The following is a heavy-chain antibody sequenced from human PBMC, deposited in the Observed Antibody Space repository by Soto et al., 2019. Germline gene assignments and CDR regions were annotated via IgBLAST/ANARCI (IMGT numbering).Heavy chain of an antibody. CDR2: INGDGSST. CDR3: VTKANTNNWFVGDY. Sequence: EVQLVESGGGLVQPGGSLRLSRAASGFTFSNYWMHWVRQVPGKGLVWISRINGDGSSTDYADSVRGRFTISRDNAKNTLYLQMNSLRVEDTAVYYCVTKANTNNWFVGDYWGQGNLVTVSS. J-gene: IGHJ4*02. CDR1: GFTFSNYW. V-gene: IGHV3-74*01. D-gene: IGHD1-1*01.